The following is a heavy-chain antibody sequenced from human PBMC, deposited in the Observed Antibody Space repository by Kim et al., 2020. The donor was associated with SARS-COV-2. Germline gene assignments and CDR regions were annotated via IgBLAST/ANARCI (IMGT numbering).Heavy chain of an antibody. Sequence: GGSLRLSCVVSGISFSSYAMTWVRQAPGKGLEWVSVIYSGGGTTYYADSVRGRFSISRDDSKNTLYMQLNRLRAEDTAVYYCANLRDSSGWYSGSYFDY. D-gene: IGHD6-19*01. V-gene: IGHV3-23*03. CDR3: ANLRDSSGWYSGSYFDY. J-gene: IGHJ4*01. CDR1: GISFSSYA. CDR2: IYSGGGTT.